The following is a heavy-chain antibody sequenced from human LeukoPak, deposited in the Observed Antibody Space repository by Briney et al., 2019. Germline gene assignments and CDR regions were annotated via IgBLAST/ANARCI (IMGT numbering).Heavy chain of an antibody. CDR1: GYTFTGYY. Sequence: EASVKVSCKASGYTFTGYYMHWVRQAPGQGLEWMGWINPNSGGTNYAQKFQGRVTMTRDTSISTAYMELSRLRSDDTAVYYCARVVVPAAIVTGDWFDPWGQGTLVTVSS. CDR2: INPNSGGT. D-gene: IGHD2-2*02. V-gene: IGHV1-2*02. J-gene: IGHJ5*02. CDR3: ARVVVPAAIVTGDWFDP.